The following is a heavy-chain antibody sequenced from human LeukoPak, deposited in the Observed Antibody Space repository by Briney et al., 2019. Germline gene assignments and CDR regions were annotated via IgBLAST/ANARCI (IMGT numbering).Heavy chain of an antibody. Sequence: VASVKVSCEAFGYSLTNYYVHWVPRAPGQGLEWMGEINPSGGSTSYAQKFQGRITVTRDTYTNTVYMDLSSLRSEDTATYYCARGAPTTRIGAGRFDYWGQGSLLTVAS. D-gene: IGHD5-12*01. CDR3: ARGAPTTRIGAGRFDY. J-gene: IGHJ4*02. CDR1: GYSLTNYY. CDR2: INPSGGST. V-gene: IGHV1-46*01.